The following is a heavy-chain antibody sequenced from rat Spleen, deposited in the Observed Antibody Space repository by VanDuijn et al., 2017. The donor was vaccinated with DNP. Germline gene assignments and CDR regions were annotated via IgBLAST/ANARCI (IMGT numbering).Heavy chain of an antibody. Sequence: EVQLAESGGGLVQPGRSMKLSCAASGFIFSTFPMAWVRQSPTKGLEWLATISTNGDSSFYRDSVKGRFTISRDDSKDTLYLQMDSLRSDDTATYYCARDNYGTSGALDPWGQGTSVTVSS. CDR2: ISTNGDSS. D-gene: IGHD1-11*01. CDR3: ARDNYGTSGALDP. V-gene: IGHV5-46*01. J-gene: IGHJ4*01. CDR1: GFIFSTFP.